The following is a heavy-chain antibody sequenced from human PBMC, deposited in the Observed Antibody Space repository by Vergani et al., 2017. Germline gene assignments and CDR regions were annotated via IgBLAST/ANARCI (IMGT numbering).Heavy chain of an antibody. V-gene: IGHV4-39*01. CDR1: GGSITSSSYY. D-gene: IGHD1-26*01. J-gene: IGHJ4*02. CDR2: IYHSGGA. CDR3: ARGDRVGATTGGVDY. Sequence: QLHLQESGPGLVKPSETLSLTCTVSGGSITSSSYYWGWIRQPPGKGLEWIGNIYHSGGAYYNPSLKGRVTISVDTSKNQFSLKLSSVTAADTAVYYCARGDRVGATTGGVDYWGQGTLVTVSS.